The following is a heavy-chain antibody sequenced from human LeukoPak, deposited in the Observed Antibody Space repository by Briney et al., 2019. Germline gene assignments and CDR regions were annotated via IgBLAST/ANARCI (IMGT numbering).Heavy chain of an antibody. CDR1: GYTFTSFD. J-gene: IGHJ3*01. V-gene: IGHV1-8*01. D-gene: IGHD3-22*01. CDR2: MNPNNGNT. Sequence: ASVKVSCKASGYTFTSFDINWVRQATGQGLEWMGWMNPNNGNTGFVQKFQGRVTMTRNTSISTAYTELSSLRSDDTAVYYCARARITMMAFDVWGQGTVVTVSS. CDR3: ARARITMMAFDV.